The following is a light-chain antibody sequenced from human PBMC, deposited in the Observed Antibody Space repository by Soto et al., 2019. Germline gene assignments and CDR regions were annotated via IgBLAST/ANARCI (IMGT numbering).Light chain of an antibody. J-gene: IGKJ4*01. V-gene: IGKV1-5*01. CDR1: QSISRW. CDR2: AAS. CDR3: QQLNSYPIT. Sequence: DIQMTQSPSTLSASVGDRVTITCRASQSISRWLVWYQQKPGKAPKLLIYAASTLQSGVPSRFSGSGSGTEFTLTISSLQPEDFATYYCQQLNSYPITFGGGTKVDIK.